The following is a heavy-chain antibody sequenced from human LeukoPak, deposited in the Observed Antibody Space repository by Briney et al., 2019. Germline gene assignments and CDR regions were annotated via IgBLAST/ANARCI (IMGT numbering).Heavy chain of an antibody. J-gene: IGHJ4*02. D-gene: IGHD3-10*01. V-gene: IGHV5-51*01. CDR3: ARRNNYHTSGINY. Sequence: GESLKISCKGSGYSFTNYWIDWVRQMPGKGLEWMGIIYPGDSDTRYSPSFQGQVTISADKSISTAYLQWSSLKASDTAIYYCARRNNYHTSGINYWGQGTLVTVSS. CDR1: GYSFTNYW. CDR2: IYPGDSDT.